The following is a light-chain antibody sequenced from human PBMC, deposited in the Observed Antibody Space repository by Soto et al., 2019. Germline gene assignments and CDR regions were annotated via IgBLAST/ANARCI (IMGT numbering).Light chain of an antibody. Sequence: EIVLTQSPGTLSLSPGERATLSCRASQSVISSYLAWYQHKPGRAPRLLIDGTSSRATGITDRFSGSGSGTDFTLTLSRLEPEDLAVYYCQQYGSLVTFGQGTKVEI. CDR3: QQYGSLVT. CDR1: QSVISSY. CDR2: GTS. J-gene: IGKJ1*01. V-gene: IGKV3-20*01.